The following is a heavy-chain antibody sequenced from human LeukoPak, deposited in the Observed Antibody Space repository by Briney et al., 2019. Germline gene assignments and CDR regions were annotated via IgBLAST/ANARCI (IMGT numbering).Heavy chain of an antibody. D-gene: IGHD3-9*01. CDR2: IIPLKGTS. Sequence: SAKVSCKASGGTLSDHVISWVRQAPGHGLEWMGGIIPLKGTSKLTQKLQDRATISADESTNTVYMEVRSLRSEDTALYYCATYDVLTGFEYWGQGTLVIVSS. CDR1: GGTLSDHV. J-gene: IGHJ4*02. V-gene: IGHV1-69*13. CDR3: ATYDVLTGFEY.